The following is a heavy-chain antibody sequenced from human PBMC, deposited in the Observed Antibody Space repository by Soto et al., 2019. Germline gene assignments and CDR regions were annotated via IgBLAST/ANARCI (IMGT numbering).Heavy chain of an antibody. Sequence: QVQLVQSGAEVKKPGASVKVSCKASRYTFSTYAIHWVRQAPGQSLEWMGWINAGNGNTKYSQKFQGRVTITRDTSANTAYMELSSLRSEDTAVYYCASDGAVAGGINFDYWGQGTLVTVSS. D-gene: IGHD6-19*01. V-gene: IGHV1-3*01. CDR3: ASDGAVAGGINFDY. CDR2: INAGNGNT. J-gene: IGHJ4*02. CDR1: RYTFSTYA.